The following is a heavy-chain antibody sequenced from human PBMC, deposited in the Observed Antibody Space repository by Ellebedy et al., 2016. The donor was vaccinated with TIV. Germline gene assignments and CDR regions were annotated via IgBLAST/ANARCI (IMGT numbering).Heavy chain of an antibody. J-gene: IGHJ3*02. Sequence: PGGSLRLSCAASGFTFSDYYMSWVRQAPGKGLEWVSYITNTGSTTYYADSVKGRFTVARDNAKNSLYLQKNSLRAEDTAVYYGATARGNHGAFEIWGQGTMVTVSP. V-gene: IGHV3-11*01. CDR2: ITNTGSTT. CDR3: ATARGNHGAFEI. CDR1: GFTFSDYY. D-gene: IGHD1-14*01.